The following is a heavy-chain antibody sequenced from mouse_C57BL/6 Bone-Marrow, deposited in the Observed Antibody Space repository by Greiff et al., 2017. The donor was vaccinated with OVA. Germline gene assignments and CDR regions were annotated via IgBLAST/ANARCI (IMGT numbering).Heavy chain of an antibody. CDR2: IDPEDGDT. Sequence: EVKLMESGAELVRPGASVKLSCTASGFNIKDYYMHWVKQRPEQGLEWIGRIDPEDGDTEYAPKFQGKATMTADTSSNTAYLQLSSLTSEDTAVYYCTTGWLLRRAWFAYWGQGTLVTVSA. D-gene: IGHD2-3*01. V-gene: IGHV14-1*01. CDR3: TTGWLLRRAWFAY. CDR1: GFNIKDYY. J-gene: IGHJ3*01.